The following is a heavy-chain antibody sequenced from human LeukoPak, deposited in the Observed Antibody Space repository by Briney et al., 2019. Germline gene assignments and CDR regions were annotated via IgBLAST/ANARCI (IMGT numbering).Heavy chain of an antibody. Sequence: ASVKVSCKVSGYTLTELSMHWVRQAPGKGLEWMGGFDPEDGETIYAQKFQGRVTITRNTSISTAYMELSSLRSEDTAVYYCARLIAVAGVVMGDNWFDPWGQGTLVTVSS. J-gene: IGHJ5*02. D-gene: IGHD6-19*01. CDR2: FDPEDGET. CDR3: ARLIAVAGVVMGDNWFDP. CDR1: GYTLTELS. V-gene: IGHV1-24*01.